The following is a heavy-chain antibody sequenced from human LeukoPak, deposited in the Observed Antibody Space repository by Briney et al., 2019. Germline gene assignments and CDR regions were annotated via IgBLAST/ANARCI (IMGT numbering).Heavy chain of an antibody. D-gene: IGHD1-26*01. Sequence: SETLSLTCTVSGGSSRHYYWTWIRQPAGKGLEWIGRVYTSGTTDYNPSLKSRVTMSVDMSKNQFSLKLKSVTAADTAVYYCARVNPYRGNTIDYWGQGTLVTVSS. CDR1: GGSSRHYY. CDR2: VYTSGTT. J-gene: IGHJ4*02. CDR3: ARVNPYRGNTIDY. V-gene: IGHV4-4*07.